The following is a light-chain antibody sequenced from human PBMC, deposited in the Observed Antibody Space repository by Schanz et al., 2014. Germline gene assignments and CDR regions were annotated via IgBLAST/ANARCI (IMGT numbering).Light chain of an antibody. CDR1: STDVRSYNL. CDR3: SSYGGSNFVV. V-gene: IGLV2-8*01. CDR2: EVN. Sequence: QSALTQPASVSGSPGQSITVSCTGTSTDVRSYNLVSWYQQHPGKAPKLMIYEVNKRPSGVPDRFSGSKSGNTASLTVSGLQAEDEADYYCSSYGGSNFVVFGGGTKLTVL. J-gene: IGLJ2*01.